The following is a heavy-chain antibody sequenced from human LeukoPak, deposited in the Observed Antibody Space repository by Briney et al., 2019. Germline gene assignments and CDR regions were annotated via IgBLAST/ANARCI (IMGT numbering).Heavy chain of an antibody. D-gene: IGHD5-12*01. CDR1: GFTFRSYS. J-gene: IGHJ3*02. Sequence: GGSLRLSCAASGFTFRSYSMNWVRQAPGKGLEWVSYISSSSGTMYYADSLRGRFTISRDNSKSTLYLQMNSLRFDDTAVYYCARDPSGYDAFDIWGQGTMVTVSS. V-gene: IGHV3-48*01. CDR3: ARDPSGYDAFDI. CDR2: ISSSSGTM.